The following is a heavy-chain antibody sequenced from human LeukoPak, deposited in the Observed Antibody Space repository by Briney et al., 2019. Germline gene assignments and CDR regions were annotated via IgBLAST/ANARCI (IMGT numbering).Heavy chain of an antibody. Sequence: GGSLRLSCAASGFTFSSYAMSWVRQAPGKGLEWVSAISGSGGSTYYADSVKGRFTISRDNSKNTLYLQMNSLRAEDTAVYCCAKAPVSGWYYFDYWGQGTLVTVSS. V-gene: IGHV3-23*01. J-gene: IGHJ4*02. CDR1: GFTFSSYA. CDR2: ISGSGGST. D-gene: IGHD6-19*01. CDR3: AKAPVSGWYYFDY.